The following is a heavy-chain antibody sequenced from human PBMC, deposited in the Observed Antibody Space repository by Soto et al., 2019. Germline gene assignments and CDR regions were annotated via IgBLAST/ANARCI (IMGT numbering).Heavy chain of an antibody. CDR1: GGSISSYY. Sequence: SETLSLTCTVSGGSISSYYWSWIRQPPGKGLXWIXXIXXSXXXXXNXXLKSRVTISVDTSKNQFSLKLSSVTAADTAVYYCARDSGYSSGWYDYWGQGTLVTVSS. D-gene: IGHD6-19*01. CDR3: ARDSGYSSGWYDY. J-gene: IGHJ4*02. CDR2: IXXSXXX. V-gene: IGHV4-59*01.